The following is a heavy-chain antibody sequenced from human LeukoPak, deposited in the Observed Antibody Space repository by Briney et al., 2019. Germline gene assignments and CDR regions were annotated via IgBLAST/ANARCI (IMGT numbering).Heavy chain of an antibody. D-gene: IGHD4/OR15-4a*01. V-gene: IGHV3-15*01. CDR3: AADVPHPLSQIDF. J-gene: IGHJ4*02. CDR2: IRSDGGTT. Sequence: GGSLRLSCAASGFTFSGAWMTWVRQAPGKGLEWVGRIRSDGGTTEYAAPVKGRFTISRDDSKNTLYLQMNSLRTEDTAVYYCAADVPHPLSQIDFWGQGTLVIVSS. CDR1: GFTFSGAW.